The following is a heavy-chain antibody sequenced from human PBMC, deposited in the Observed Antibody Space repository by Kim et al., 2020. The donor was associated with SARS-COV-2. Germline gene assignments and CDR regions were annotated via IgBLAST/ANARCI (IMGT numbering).Heavy chain of an antibody. CDR2: INNDGSST. CDR1: GFTFSSYW. D-gene: IGHD6-19*01. V-gene: IGHV3-74*01. J-gene: IGHJ4*02. Sequence: GGSLRLSSAVSGFTFSSYWMHWIRQAPGKGLAWVSHINNDGSSTSYADSVKGRFTISRDNAKNTVYLQMNSLRVEDTAVYYCARDLGGWYPDYWGQGTLVTVSS. CDR3: ARDLGGWYPDY.